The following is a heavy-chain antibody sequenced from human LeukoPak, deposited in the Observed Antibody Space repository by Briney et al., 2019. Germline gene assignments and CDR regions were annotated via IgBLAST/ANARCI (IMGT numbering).Heavy chain of an antibody. J-gene: IGHJ4*02. CDR3: ARDLRREWELHNYLDY. V-gene: IGHV3-21*01. D-gene: IGHD1-26*01. Sequence: PGGSLRLSCAASGFTFSSYSMNWVRQAPGKGLEWVSSISSSSSYIYYADSVKGRFTISRDNAKNSLYLQMNSLRAEDTAVYYCARDLRREWELHNYLDYWGQGPLVTVSS. CDR1: GFTFSSYS. CDR2: ISSSSSYI.